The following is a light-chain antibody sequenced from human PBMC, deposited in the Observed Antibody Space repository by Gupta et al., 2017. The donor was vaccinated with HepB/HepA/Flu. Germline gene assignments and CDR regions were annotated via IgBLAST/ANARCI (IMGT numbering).Light chain of an antibody. CDR1: SSNIGFNF. CDR2: KNN. Sequence: QSVLTQPPSASGTPGQRVTISCSGSSSNIGFNFVYWYQQLPGTAPKLLSYKNNQRPSGVPDRISGSKSGTSAYLAISGLRSDDEADDDGAAWDDRLSALLFGGGTKLTVL. CDR3: AAWDDRLSALL. V-gene: IGLV1-47*01. J-gene: IGLJ2*01.